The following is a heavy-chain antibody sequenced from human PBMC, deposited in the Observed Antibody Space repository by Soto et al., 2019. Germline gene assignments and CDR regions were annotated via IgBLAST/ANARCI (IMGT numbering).Heavy chain of an antibody. J-gene: IGHJ6*02. V-gene: IGHV4-39*01. CDR2: IDYSGST. CDR1: GGSISSSSYY. Sequence: QLQLQESGPGLVKPSETLSLTCTVSGGSISSSSYYWGWIRQPPGKGLEWIGSIDYSGSTYYNPSLKSRVTISVDTAKNQFSLRLSSVTAADTAVYYCATAAGTRDYYYYYGMDVWGQGTTVTVSS. CDR3: ATAAGTRDYYYYYGMDV. D-gene: IGHD6-13*01.